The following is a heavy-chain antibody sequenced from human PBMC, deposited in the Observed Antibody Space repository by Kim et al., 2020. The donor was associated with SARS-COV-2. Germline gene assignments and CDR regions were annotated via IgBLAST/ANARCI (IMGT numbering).Heavy chain of an antibody. CDR2: IGTAGDT. V-gene: IGHV3-13*04. D-gene: IGHD2-21*02. J-gene: IGHJ3*02. CDR1: GFTFSSYD. Sequence: GGSLRLSCAASGFTFSSYDMHWVRQATGKGLEWVSAIGTAGDTYYPGSVKGRFTISRENAKNSLYLQMNSLRAGDTAVYYCARGHCGGDCYSDDAFDIWGQGTMVTVSS. CDR3: ARGHCGGDCYSDDAFDI.